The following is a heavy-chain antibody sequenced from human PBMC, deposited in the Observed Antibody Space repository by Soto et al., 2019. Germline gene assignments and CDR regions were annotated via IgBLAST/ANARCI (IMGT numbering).Heavy chain of an antibody. CDR1: GFTFSSYA. J-gene: IGHJ5*02. D-gene: IGHD3-3*01. CDR3: AKAPLRFLEWLLLNWFDP. CDR2: ISGSGGST. Sequence: PGGSLRLSCAASGFTFSSYAMSWVRQAPGKGLEWVSAISGSGGSTYYADSVKGRFTISRDNSKNTLYLQMNSLRAEDTAVYYCAKAPLRFLEWLLLNWFDPWGQGTLVTSPQ. V-gene: IGHV3-23*01.